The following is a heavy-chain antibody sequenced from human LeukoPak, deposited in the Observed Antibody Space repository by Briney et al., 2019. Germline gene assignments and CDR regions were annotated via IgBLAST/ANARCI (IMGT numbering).Heavy chain of an antibody. CDR3: ARVLREFFGSGTYVKTFDY. J-gene: IGHJ4*02. V-gene: IGHV3-23*01. D-gene: IGHD3-10*01. CDR1: GFTFSSDA. CDR2: ISGSGGST. Sequence: GGSLRLSCAASGFTFSSDAMNWVRQAPGKGLEWVSAISGSGGSTYYADSVKGRFTISRDNSKNTLYLQMNNLRAEDTAVYYCARVLREFFGSGTYVKTFDYWGQGTLVTVSS.